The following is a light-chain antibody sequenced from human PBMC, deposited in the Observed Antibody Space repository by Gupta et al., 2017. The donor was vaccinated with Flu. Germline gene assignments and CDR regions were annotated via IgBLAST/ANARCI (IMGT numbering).Light chain of an antibody. CDR3: HQCGTSPWT. CDR1: QSGSSNF. J-gene: IGKJ1*01. CDR2: GAS. Sequence: ERATLACRASQSGSSNFLAWYQQRPGQAPGLLIYGASNRASGIPDRFSGSGSGTDFTLTISRLEPEDFAVYYCHQCGTSPWTFGQGTKVEIK. V-gene: IGKV3-20*01.